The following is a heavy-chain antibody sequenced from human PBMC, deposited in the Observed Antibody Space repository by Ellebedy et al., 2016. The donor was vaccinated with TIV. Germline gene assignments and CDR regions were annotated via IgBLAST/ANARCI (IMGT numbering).Heavy chain of an antibody. CDR3: ARVTPRIVVVPAARASGWFDP. CDR2: ISAYNGNT. CDR1: GYTFTSYG. V-gene: IGHV1-18*01. D-gene: IGHD2-2*01. Sequence: ASVKVSCXASGYTFTSYGISWVRQAPGQGLEWMGWISAYNGNTNYAQKLQGRVTMTTDTSTSTAYMELSRLRSDDTAVYYCARVTPRIVVVPAARASGWFDPWGQGTLVTVSS. J-gene: IGHJ5*02.